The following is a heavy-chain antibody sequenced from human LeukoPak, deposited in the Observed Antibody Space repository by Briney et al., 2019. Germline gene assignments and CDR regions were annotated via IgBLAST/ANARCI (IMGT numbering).Heavy chain of an antibody. V-gene: IGHV4-34*01. CDR2: INHSGST. J-gene: IGHJ4*02. CDR3: ARDLYSYYFDY. Sequence: SETLSLTCAVFGGPFSGYYWSWIRQPPGKGLEWIGEINHSGSTNYNPSLKSRVTISVDTSKNQFSLKLSSVTAADTAVYYCARDLYSYYFDYWGQGTLVTVSS. D-gene: IGHD2-8*01. CDR1: GGPFSGYY.